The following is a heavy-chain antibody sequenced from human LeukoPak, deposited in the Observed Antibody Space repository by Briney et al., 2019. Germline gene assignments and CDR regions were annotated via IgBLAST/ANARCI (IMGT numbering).Heavy chain of an antibody. Sequence: GGSLRLSCAASGFTFSSYGMSWVRQAPGKGLEWVSAISASAYSTYYADSVMGRFTISRDNSKNTLYLQMNSLRAEDTAVYYCAKDPRLIAAAGRVDAFDIWGQGTMVTVSS. CDR3: AKDPRLIAAAGRVDAFDI. CDR1: GFTFSSYG. J-gene: IGHJ3*02. V-gene: IGHV3-23*01. D-gene: IGHD6-13*01. CDR2: ISASAYST.